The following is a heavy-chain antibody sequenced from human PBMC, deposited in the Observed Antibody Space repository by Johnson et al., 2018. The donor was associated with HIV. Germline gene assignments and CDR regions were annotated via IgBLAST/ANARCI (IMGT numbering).Heavy chain of an antibody. Sequence: LRLSCAASGFTFSSYAMSWVRQAPGKGMEWVSAISGSGGSTYYADYVKCRFTLSRNNAKKSLYLQVNSLRGEDTALYYCARDVKYYDSSGYYSDAFDIWGQGTLVTVSS. V-gene: IGHV3-23*01. CDR3: ARDVKYYDSSGYYSDAFDI. D-gene: IGHD3-22*01. J-gene: IGHJ3*02. CDR1: GFTFSSYA. CDR2: ISGSGGST.